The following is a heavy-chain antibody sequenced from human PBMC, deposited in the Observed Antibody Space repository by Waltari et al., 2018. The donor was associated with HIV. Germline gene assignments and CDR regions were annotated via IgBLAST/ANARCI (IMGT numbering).Heavy chain of an antibody. CDR3: ATTAFYYESSGFF. CDR2: FYHSGAT. D-gene: IGHD3-22*01. Sequence: QLQLLESGPSLVKPSPPLSLPCNVPGASISTRHYYGGWSRQPPGKGLEWMGGFYHSGATYYNPSLKSRVAIFVDVSKNQFSLEVSSVTAADTAIYYCATTAFYYESSGFFWGQGALVSVSA. V-gene: IGHV4-39*01. J-gene: IGHJ4*02. CDR1: GASISTRHYY.